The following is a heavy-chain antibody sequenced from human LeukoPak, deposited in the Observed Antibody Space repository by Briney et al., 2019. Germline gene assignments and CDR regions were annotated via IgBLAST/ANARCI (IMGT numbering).Heavy chain of an antibody. J-gene: IGHJ6*03. CDR3: AKSGPAAVYYYYYYYMDV. V-gene: IGHV3-30*02. Sequence: GGSLRLSCAASGFTFSSYGMHWVRQAPGKGLEWVAFIRYDGSNKYYADSVKGRFTISRDNSKNTLYLQMNSLRAEDTAVYYCAKSGPAAVYYYYYYYMDVWGKGTTVTVSS. CDR2: IRYDGSNK. D-gene: IGHD2-2*01. CDR1: GFTFSSYG.